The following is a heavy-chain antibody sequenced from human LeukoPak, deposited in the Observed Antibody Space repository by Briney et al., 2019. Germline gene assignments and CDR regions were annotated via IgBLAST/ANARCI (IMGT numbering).Heavy chain of an antibody. J-gene: IGHJ5*02. Sequence: KPSEPLPLTCTVSGYSISSGYYWGCIRQPPGQGLEWIGSINHSGSTYYNPSLKSRLTISVDTSKNQFSLKLSSVTAADTAVYYCARVTDFWSGYYTKWFDPWGQGTLVTVSS. CDR2: INHSGST. CDR3: ARVTDFWSGYYTKWFDP. V-gene: IGHV4-38-2*02. CDR1: GYSISSGYY. D-gene: IGHD3-3*01.